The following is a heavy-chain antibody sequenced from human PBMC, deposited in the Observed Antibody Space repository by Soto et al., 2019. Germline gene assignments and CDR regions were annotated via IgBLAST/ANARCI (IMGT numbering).Heavy chain of an antibody. CDR3: ARDWDCSGGSCRNTFDY. D-gene: IGHD2-15*01. CDR2: ISAYNGNT. V-gene: IGHV1-18*01. Sequence: GPVKVSCKASGYTLTSYCINWGRQAPGQRLEWMGWISAYNGNTNYAQKLQGRVTMTTDTSTSTAYMELRSLRSDDTAVYYCARDWDCSGGSCRNTFDYWGQGTLVTVSS. J-gene: IGHJ4*02. CDR1: GYTLTSYC.